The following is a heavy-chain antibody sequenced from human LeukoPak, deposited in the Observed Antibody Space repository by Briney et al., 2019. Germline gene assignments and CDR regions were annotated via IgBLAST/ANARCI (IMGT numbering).Heavy chain of an antibody. CDR2: IIPIFGTA. J-gene: IGHJ6*03. V-gene: IGHV1-69*06. D-gene: IGHD3-10*01. CDR3: ARFIGYYGSGSYSTDYYYYYYMDV. Sequence: ASVKVSCKASGGTFSSYAISWVRQAPGQGLEWMGGIIPIFGTANYAQKFQGRVTITADKSTSTAYMELSSLRSEDTAVYYCARFIGYYGSGSYSTDYYYYYYMDVWGKGTTVTVSS. CDR1: GGTFSSYA.